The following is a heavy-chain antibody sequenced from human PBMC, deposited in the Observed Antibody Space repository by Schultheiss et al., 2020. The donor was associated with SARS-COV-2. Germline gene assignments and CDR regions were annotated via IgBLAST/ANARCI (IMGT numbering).Heavy chain of an antibody. J-gene: IGHJ6*02. CDR2: IRGSGVGT. CDR3: GRGQAADV. V-gene: IGHV3-23*01. CDR1: GFSFSTYD. Sequence: GGSLRLSCAASGFSFSTYDMTWVRQAPGKGLEWVSSIRGSGVGTFYANSVQGRFTVSRDNSKNTLYLQMNSLRAEDTAVYYCGRGQAADVWGQGTTVTVSS. D-gene: IGHD2-15*01.